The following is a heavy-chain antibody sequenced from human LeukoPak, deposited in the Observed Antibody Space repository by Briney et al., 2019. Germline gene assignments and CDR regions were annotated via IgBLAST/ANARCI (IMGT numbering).Heavy chain of an antibody. CDR1: GFTFYINA. D-gene: IGHD3-10*01. Sequence: GGSLRLSGAASGFTFYINAMSWVRQAPGKGLEWVSMIHGGGGDAYYADSVKGRFTISRDDSKNTLFLQMNSLRAEDTAVYYCARLRGTTMTLYSFDYWGQGTLVTVSS. V-gene: IGHV3-23*01. CDR3: ARLRGTTMTLYSFDY. J-gene: IGHJ4*02. CDR2: IHGGGGDA.